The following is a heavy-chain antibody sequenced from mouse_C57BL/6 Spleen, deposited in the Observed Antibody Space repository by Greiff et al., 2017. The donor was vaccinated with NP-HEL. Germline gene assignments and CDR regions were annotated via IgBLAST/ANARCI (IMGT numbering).Heavy chain of an antibody. J-gene: IGHJ1*03. CDR2: INPYNGGT. D-gene: IGHD2-5*01. CDR1: GYTFTDYY. Sequence: EVQLQQSGPVLVKPGASVKMSCKASGYTFTDYYMNWVKQSHGKSLEWIGVINPYNGGTSYNQKFKGKATLTVDKSSSTAYMELNSLTSEDSAVYYCARRDYSNSYWYFDVWGTGTTVTVSS. CDR3: ARRDYSNSYWYFDV. V-gene: IGHV1-19*01.